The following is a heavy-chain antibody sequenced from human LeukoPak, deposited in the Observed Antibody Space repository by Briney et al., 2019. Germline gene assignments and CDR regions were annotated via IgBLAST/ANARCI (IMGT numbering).Heavy chain of an antibody. D-gene: IGHD3-10*01. CDR1: GYPFTGYY. CDR2: IKPNTGGT. Sequence: ASVKVSCKASGYPFTGYYIHWVRQAPGQGLEWMGWIKPNTGGTDYAQKFQGRITMTRDTSINTAYLELSSLRSDDTAVYYCAKDRGANWYFGLWGRGTLVSVSS. CDR3: AKDRGANWYFGL. V-gene: IGHV1-2*02. J-gene: IGHJ2*01.